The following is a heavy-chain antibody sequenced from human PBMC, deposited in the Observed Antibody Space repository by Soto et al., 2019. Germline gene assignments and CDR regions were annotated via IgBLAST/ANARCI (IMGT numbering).Heavy chain of an antibody. Sequence: SETLSLTCTVSGGSISSGDYYWSWIRQPPGKGLEWIGYIYYSGSTYYNPSLKSRVTISVDTSKNQFSLKLSSVTAADTAVYYCAREGSNYYYGMDVWGQGTTVTSP. CDR3: AREGSNYYYGMDV. D-gene: IGHD4-4*01. CDR1: GGSISSGDYY. V-gene: IGHV4-30-4*01. J-gene: IGHJ6*02. CDR2: IYYSGST.